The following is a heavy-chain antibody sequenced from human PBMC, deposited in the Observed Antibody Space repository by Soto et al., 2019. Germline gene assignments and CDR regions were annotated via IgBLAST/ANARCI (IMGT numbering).Heavy chain of an antibody. D-gene: IGHD6-13*01. CDR1: GFTFSNAW. CDR3: TTMIIAAAGTR. J-gene: IGHJ3*01. CDR2: IKSKTDGGTT. Sequence: EVQLVESGGGLVKPGGSLRLSCAASGFTFSNAWMSWVRQAPGKGLEWVGRIKSKTDGGTTDYAAPVKGRFTISRDDSKTTLYLQMNSLKTEDTAVYYCTTMIIAAAGTRWGQGTMVTVSS. V-gene: IGHV3-15*01.